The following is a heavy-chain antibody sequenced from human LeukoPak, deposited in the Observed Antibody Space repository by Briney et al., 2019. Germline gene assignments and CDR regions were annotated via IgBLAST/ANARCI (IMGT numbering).Heavy chain of an antibody. Sequence: GRSLRLSCAASGFTFSSYGMHWVRQAPGKGLEWVAVIWYDGSNKYYADSVKGRFTISRDNSKNTLYLQMNSLRAEDTAVYCCARDLGRFLEWLQVWGQGTTVTVSS. J-gene: IGHJ6*02. CDR2: IWYDGSNK. CDR1: GFTFSSYG. CDR3: ARDLGRFLEWLQV. D-gene: IGHD3-3*01. V-gene: IGHV3-33*01.